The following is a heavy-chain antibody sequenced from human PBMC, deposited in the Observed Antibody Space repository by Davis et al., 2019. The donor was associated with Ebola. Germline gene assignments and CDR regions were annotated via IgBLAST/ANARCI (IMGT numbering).Heavy chain of an antibody. CDR1: GFTFSGHS. CDR3: ARAPAGRWQWPGTACDY. V-gene: IGHV3-69-1*01. J-gene: IGHJ4*02. Sequence: PGGSLRLSCAASGFTFSGHSMNWVRQAPGKGLEWVSSITSGNSIYYADSLKGRFTISRDSARNSVYLQLNSLRPEDTALYYCARAPAGRWQWPGTACDYWGQGTLVTVSS. D-gene: IGHD6-19*01. CDR2: ITSGNSI.